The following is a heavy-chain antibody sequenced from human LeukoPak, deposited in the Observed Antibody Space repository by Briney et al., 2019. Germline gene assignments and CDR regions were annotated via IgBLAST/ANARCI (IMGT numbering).Heavy chain of an antibody. J-gene: IGHJ6*02. V-gene: IGHV1-18*01. D-gene: IGHD3-9*01. CDR2: ISAYNGNT. CDR3: ARVGLDYDILTGLYGMDV. CDR1: GYTFTSYD. Sequence: ASVKVSCKASGYTFTSYDINWVRQAPGQGLEWMGWISAYNGNTNYAQKLQGRVTMTTDTSTSTAYMELRSLRSDDTAVYYCARVGLDYDILTGLYGMDVWGQGTTVTVSS.